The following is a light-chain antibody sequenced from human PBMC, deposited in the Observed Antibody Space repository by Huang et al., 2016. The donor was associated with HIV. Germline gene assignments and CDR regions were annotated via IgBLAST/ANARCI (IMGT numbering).Light chain of an antibody. V-gene: IGKV1-33*01. J-gene: IGKJ4*01. Sequence: DIQMTQSPSSLSASVGDRVTVTCQASQDSGKSLNWYQHKPGRAPKLLIHDVSILETVVPARFSGSGSGTHFTFTIKSLQPEDIATYYFQQYDNVSLAFGGGTKVEMK. CDR2: DVS. CDR1: QDSGKS. CDR3: QQYDNVSLA.